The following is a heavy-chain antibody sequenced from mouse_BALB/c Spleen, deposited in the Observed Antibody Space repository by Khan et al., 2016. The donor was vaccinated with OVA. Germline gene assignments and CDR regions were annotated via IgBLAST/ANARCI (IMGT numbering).Heavy chain of an antibody. V-gene: IGHV1S137*01. CDR3: ERGGQWLRRGGGNSDY. CDR2: ISIYYDNT. CDR1: GYTFTDYA. J-gene: IGHJ2*01. Sequence: QVQLKQSGPELVRPGESVKISCKGSGYTFTDYAMHWVKQSHAKSLEWIGVISIYYDNTNYNQKFKGKATMPVDKSSSTSYMELARLTSEASAIYYCERGGQWLRRGGGNSDYGGQGTTLTVSS. D-gene: IGHD2-2*01.